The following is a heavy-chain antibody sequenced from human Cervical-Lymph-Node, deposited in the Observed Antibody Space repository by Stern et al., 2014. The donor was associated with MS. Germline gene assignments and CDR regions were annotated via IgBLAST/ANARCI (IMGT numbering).Heavy chain of an antibody. CDR1: GGTFNTSA. Sequence: MQLVESGAEVKKPASSVKVSCKASGGTFNTSAISWVRQAPGQGLEWMGGIIPILGTTNYAQKFQGRVTFTADKSTSTAYMALSGLRYEDTVVYYCARDLGVGPSVSWGQGTVVTVSS. V-gene: IGHV1-69*06. CDR2: IIPILGTT. CDR3: ARDLGVGPSVS. D-gene: IGHD5/OR15-5a*01. J-gene: IGHJ5*02.